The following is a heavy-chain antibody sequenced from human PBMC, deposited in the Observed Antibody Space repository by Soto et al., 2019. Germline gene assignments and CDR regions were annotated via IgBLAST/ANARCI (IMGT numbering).Heavy chain of an antibody. Sequence: DVQLLDSGGGLVQPGRSLRLSCAASGFTFSNYAMSWVRQAPGKGLEWVSTIRASGVTTFYADSARGRFTISRDNSKNTLSLQMNSLRADDTAIYYCAKGAIGRLDYWGQGTLVTVSS. CDR2: IRASGVTT. J-gene: IGHJ4*02. CDR3: AKGAIGRLDY. V-gene: IGHV3-23*01. CDR1: GFTFSNYA. D-gene: IGHD1-26*01.